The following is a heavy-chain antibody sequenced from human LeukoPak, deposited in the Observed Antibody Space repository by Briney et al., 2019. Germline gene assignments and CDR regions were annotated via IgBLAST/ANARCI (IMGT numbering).Heavy chain of an antibody. CDR2: IIPIFGTA. D-gene: IGHD6-19*01. CDR3: ASGSSGWQDKIDY. J-gene: IGHJ4*02. V-gene: IGHV1-69*13. Sequence: GASVKVSCKAFGYTFTSNYMHWVRQAPGQGLEWMGGIIPIFGTANYAQKFQGRVTITADESTSTAYMELSRLRSDDTAVYYCASGSSGWQDKIDYWGQGTLVTVSS. CDR1: GYTFTSNY.